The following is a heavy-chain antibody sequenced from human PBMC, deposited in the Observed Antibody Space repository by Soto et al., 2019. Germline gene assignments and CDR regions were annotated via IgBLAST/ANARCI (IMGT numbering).Heavy chain of an antibody. CDR2: IYYSGST. V-gene: IGHV4-31*03. Sequence: QVQLQESGPGLVKPSQTLSLTCTVSGGSISSGGYSWSWIRQPPGKGLEWIGYIYYSGSTYYNPSLKRRVTISVDTSKNQFSLKLSSVTAADTAVYYCARAYSSGWTHFDYWGQGTLVTVSS. D-gene: IGHD6-19*01. J-gene: IGHJ4*02. CDR3: ARAYSSGWTHFDY. CDR1: GGSISSGGYS.